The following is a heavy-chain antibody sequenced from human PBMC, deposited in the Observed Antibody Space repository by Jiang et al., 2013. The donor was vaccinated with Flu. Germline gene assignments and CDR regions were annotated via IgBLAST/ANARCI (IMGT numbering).Heavy chain of an antibody. V-gene: IGHV5-51*01. J-gene: IGHJ5*02. D-gene: IGHD3-16*01. Sequence: GAEVKKPGESLRISCQASGYNFGNYWIGWVRQLPGKGPEWMGIIHPANSQTEYSPSFKGQVTISADKSINTAYLHWSSLKASDTAMYYCARREFYDTRFDPWGQGTRVTVSS. CDR3: ARREFYDTRFDP. CDR2: IHPANSQT. CDR1: GYNFGNYW.